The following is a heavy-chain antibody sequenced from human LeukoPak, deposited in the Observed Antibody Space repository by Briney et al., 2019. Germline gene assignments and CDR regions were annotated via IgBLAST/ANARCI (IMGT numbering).Heavy chain of an antibody. CDR1: GYTFTSYG. Sequence: GASVKVSCKASGYTFTSYGISWGRQAPGQGLEWMGWISAYNGNTNYAQKLQGRVTITADESTSTAYMELSSLRSEDTAVYYCARDDYGDYGWFDPWGQGTLVTVSS. D-gene: IGHD4-17*01. V-gene: IGHV1-18*01. J-gene: IGHJ5*02. CDR3: ARDDYGDYGWFDP. CDR2: ISAYNGNT.